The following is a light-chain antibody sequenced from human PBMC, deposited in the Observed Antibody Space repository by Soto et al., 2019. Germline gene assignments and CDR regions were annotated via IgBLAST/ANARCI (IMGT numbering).Light chain of an antibody. Sequence: IVMTQSPATLSVSPGERATLSCRASQRVRFNLVWYQHKPGQPPRLLMYNASNRAAGISARFTGSGSGTDFTLTIDNLQSEDFAFYYCHQHNNWPSTFGGGTKVE. V-gene: IGKV3D-15*01. J-gene: IGKJ4*01. CDR2: NAS. CDR1: QRVRFN. CDR3: HQHNNWPST.